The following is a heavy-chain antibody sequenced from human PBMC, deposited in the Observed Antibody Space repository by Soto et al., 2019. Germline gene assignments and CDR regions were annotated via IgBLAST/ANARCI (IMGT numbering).Heavy chain of an antibody. CDR1: GGSISSYY. V-gene: IGHV4-59*01. CDR2: IYYSGST. D-gene: IGHD3-9*01. J-gene: IGHJ4*02. Sequence: SETLSLTCTVSGGSISSYYWSWIRQPPGKGLEWIGYIYYSGSTNYNPSLKSRVTISVDTSKNQFSLKLSSVTAADTAVYYCARGEDLTGYYIGYWGQGTLVTVSS. CDR3: ARGEDLTGYYIGY.